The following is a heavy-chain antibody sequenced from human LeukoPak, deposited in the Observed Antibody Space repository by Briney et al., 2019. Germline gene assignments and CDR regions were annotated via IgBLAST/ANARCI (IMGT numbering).Heavy chain of an antibody. J-gene: IGHJ4*02. CDR2: ISAGGGST. V-gene: IGHV3-23*01. D-gene: IGHD6-19*01. CDR1: GFTFSSYA. CDR3: AKAGGWTNYFDY. Sequence: GGSLRLSCAASGFTFSSYAMIWVRQAPGKGLEWVSAISAGGGSTYYADSVKGRFTISRDNSKNTLYLQLNSLRAEDTAVYYCAKAGGWTNYFDYWGQGTLVTVSS.